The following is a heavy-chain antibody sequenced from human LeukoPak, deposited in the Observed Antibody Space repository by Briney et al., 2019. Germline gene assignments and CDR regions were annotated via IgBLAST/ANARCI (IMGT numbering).Heavy chain of an antibody. CDR3: ARGVEGYCRGGSCYSYSYYMDV. CDR1: GGSISSYY. D-gene: IGHD2-15*01. J-gene: IGHJ6*03. V-gene: IGHV4-59*01. CDR2: IYYSGST. Sequence: PSETLSLTCTVYGGSISSYYWSWIRQPPGKGLEWIGYIYYSGSTNYNPSLKSRVTISVDTSKNQFSLKLSSVTAADTAVYYCARGVEGYCRGGSCYSYSYYMDVWGKGTTVTVSS.